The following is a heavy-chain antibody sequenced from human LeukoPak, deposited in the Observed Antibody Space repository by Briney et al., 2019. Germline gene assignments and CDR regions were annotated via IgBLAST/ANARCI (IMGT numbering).Heavy chain of an antibody. J-gene: IGHJ4*02. CDR3: ARARYSSSWACDY. CDR2: IYYSGST. D-gene: IGHD6-13*01. Sequence: SETLSLTCTVSGGSISSYYWSWIRQPPGKGLEWIGYIYYSGSTNYNPSLKSRVTISVDTSKNQFSLKLSSVTAADTAVYYCARARYSSSWACDYWGQGTLVTVSS. CDR1: GGSISSYY. V-gene: IGHV4-59*01.